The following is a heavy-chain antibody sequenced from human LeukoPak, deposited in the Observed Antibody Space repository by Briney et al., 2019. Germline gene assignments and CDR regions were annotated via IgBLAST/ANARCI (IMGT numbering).Heavy chain of an antibody. CDR2: IYHSGRT. V-gene: IGHV4-30-2*01. Sequence: PSETLSLTCAVSGVSISSGGFSWSWIRQPPGQALEWIGYIYHSGRTYYNPSLKSRVAISADRSKNHFSLKLSSLTAADTAVYYCARAERDYYDRSGYTNWLDTWGQGTLVTVSS. CDR1: GVSISSGGFS. CDR3: ARAERDYYDRSGYTNWLDT. D-gene: IGHD3-22*01. J-gene: IGHJ5*02.